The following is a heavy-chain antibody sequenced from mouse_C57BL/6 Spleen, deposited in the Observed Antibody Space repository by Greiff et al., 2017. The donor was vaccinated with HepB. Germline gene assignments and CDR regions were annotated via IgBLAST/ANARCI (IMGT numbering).Heavy chain of an antibody. CDR1: GYTFTSYW. V-gene: IGHV1-55*01. Sequence: QVQLQQSGAELVKPGASVKMSCKASGYTFTSYWITWVKQRPGQGLEWIGDIYPGSGSTNYNEKFKSKATLTVDTSSSTAYMQLSSLTSEDSAVYYCARRGSYGNYGDYWGQGTTLTVSS. D-gene: IGHD2-1*01. J-gene: IGHJ2*01. CDR3: ARRGSYGNYGDY. CDR2: IYPGSGST.